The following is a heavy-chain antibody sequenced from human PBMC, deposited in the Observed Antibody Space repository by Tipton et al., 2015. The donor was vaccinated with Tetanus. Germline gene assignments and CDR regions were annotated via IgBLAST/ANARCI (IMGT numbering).Heavy chain of an antibody. CDR2: ISAYNGNT. V-gene: IGHV1-18*01. Sequence: QLVQSGAEVKRPGASVKVSCKSSGYTFTGYDVSWVRRAPGQGLEWMGWISAYNGNTNYAQKLQGRVTMTTDTSTSTAYMELRSLRSDDTAVYYCARDRAYSSGWSTQNDYWGQGTLVTVSS. CDR3: ARDRAYSSGWSTQNDY. J-gene: IGHJ4*02. D-gene: IGHD6-19*01. CDR1: GYTFTGYD.